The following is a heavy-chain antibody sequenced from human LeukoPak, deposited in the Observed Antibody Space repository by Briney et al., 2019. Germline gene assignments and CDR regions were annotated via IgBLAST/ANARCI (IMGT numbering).Heavy chain of an antibody. CDR2: ISGSDGST. Sequence: GGSLRLSCAASGFTFSSYAMSWVRQAPEKGLEWVSVISGSDGSTYYTDSVKGRFTISRDNSKNTLYLQMNSLRAEDTAVFYCAKPRGEEWLVGLYDAFDIWGQGTMVTVSS. D-gene: IGHD6-19*01. CDR3: AKPRGEEWLVGLYDAFDI. CDR1: GFTFSSYA. J-gene: IGHJ3*02. V-gene: IGHV3-23*01.